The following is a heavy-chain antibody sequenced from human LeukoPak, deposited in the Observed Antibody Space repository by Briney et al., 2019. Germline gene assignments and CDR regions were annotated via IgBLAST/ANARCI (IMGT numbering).Heavy chain of an antibody. CDR2: IYYSGST. Sequence: SETLSLTCTVSGGSISSSSYYWGWIRQPPGKGLEWIGSIYYSGSTNYNPSLKSRVTISVDTSKNQFSLKLSSVTAADTAVYYCARGEGYDWLSAIDYWGQGTLVTVSP. CDR3: ARGEGYDWLSAIDY. V-gene: IGHV4-39*07. CDR1: GGSISSSSYY. D-gene: IGHD3-9*01. J-gene: IGHJ4*02.